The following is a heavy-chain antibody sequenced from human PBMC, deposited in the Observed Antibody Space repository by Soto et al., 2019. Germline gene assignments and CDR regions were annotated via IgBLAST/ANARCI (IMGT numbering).Heavy chain of an antibody. D-gene: IGHD5-12*01. CDR2: ISAYNGNT. CDR3: ARESTMRGLES. V-gene: IGHV1-18*01. CDR1: GYTFTSYG. J-gene: IGHJ4*02. Sequence: QVQLVQSGAEVKKPGASVKVTCKASGYTFTSYGISWVRQAPGQGLEWMGWISAYNGNTIYAQKLQGRVTMTTDISTSTAYMDLRSLIADDTAVYYCARESTMRGLESWGQGTLVTVSS.